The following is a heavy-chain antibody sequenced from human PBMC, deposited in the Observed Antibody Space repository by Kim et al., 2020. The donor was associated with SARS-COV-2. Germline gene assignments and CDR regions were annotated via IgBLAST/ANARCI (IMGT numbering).Heavy chain of an antibody. CDR3: AKEKFEYVSSAFDY. J-gene: IGHJ4*02. CDR2: ISHDGRVQ. CDR1: GFTFRNYG. V-gene: IGHV3-30*18. Sequence: GGSLRLSCAASGFTFRNYGMQWVRQGPGKGLEWVAVISHDGRVQHYADSVKGRFTISRDSSKNTLSLQMNSLREEDTALYYCAKEKFEYVSSAFDYWGQGALVTVSS. D-gene: IGHD6-6*01.